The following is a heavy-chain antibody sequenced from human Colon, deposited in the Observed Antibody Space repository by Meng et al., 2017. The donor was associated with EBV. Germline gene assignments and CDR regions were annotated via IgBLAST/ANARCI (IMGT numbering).Heavy chain of an antibody. V-gene: IGHV4-4*02. Sequence: QMQLQESGPGLVKPSGTLSLTCAVPGGSISISTWWSWVRQPPGKGLEWIGEIYHSGGTNYNPSLRGRVTISLDKSKNQFSLTLRSVTAADTAVYYCARDPYATGWAGWGQGTRVTVSS. CDR2: IYHSGGT. CDR3: ARDPYATGWAG. J-gene: IGHJ4*02. D-gene: IGHD6-19*01. CDR1: GGSISISTW.